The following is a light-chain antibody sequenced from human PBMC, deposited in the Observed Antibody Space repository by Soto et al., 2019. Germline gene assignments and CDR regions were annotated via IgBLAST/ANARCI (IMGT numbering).Light chain of an antibody. CDR1: SSDVGGYNY. Sequence: QSVLTQRACVSGCPGQSITISCTGTSSDVGGYNYVSWYQHHPGKAPKLMIYDVSNRPSGVSNRFSGSKSGNTASLTISGLQPEDEADYYCSSYTTSNTRQTVFGTGTKVTVL. V-gene: IGLV2-14*03. J-gene: IGLJ1*01. CDR2: DVS. CDR3: SSYTTSNTRQTV.